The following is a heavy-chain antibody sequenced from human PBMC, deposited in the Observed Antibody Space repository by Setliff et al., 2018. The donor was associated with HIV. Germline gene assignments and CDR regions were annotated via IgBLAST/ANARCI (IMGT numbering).Heavy chain of an antibody. CDR2: IYYHGST. V-gene: IGHV4-39*01. D-gene: IGHD3-16*01. J-gene: IGHJ4*03. CDR1: GGSISSTNYF. Sequence: PSETLSLTCTVSGGSISSTNYFWGWIRQPPGKGLEWIGTIYYHGSTYYNPSLKSRVTISIDTSKNQFSLQLTSVTAADTAVYYCVNPSGAMGDFDSWAQGTVVTVSS. CDR3: VNPSGAMGDFDS.